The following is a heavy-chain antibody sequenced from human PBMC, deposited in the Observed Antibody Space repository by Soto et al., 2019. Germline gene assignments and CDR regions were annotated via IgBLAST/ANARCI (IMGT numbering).Heavy chain of an antibody. CDR3: ARATGTLRSRNCDY. Sequence: PSETLSLTCSVSGGSISTVGHYFTWIRQPPGKGLEWIGSIYHTGSTYYSKSLRSRLTISIDTSQSQFSLRLSSVTAADTAVYYCARATGTLRSRNCDYWGPGRLVTVSS. CDR1: GGSISTVGHY. D-gene: IGHD3-9*01. CDR2: IYHTGST. V-gene: IGHV4-31*03. J-gene: IGHJ4*02.